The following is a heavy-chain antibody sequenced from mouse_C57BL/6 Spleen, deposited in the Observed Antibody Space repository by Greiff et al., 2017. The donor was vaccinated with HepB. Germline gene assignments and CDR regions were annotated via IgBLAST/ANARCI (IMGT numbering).Heavy chain of an antibody. CDR2: INPSTGGT. Sequence: VHVKQSGPELVKPGASVKISCKASGYSFTGYYMNWVKQSPEKSLEWIGEINPSTGGTTYNQKFKAKATLTVDKSSSTAYMQLKSLTSEDSAVYYCARVGSNYGYFDVWGTGTTVTVSS. CDR1: GYSFTGYY. V-gene: IGHV1-42*01. J-gene: IGHJ1*03. D-gene: IGHD2-5*01. CDR3: ARVGSNYGYFDV.